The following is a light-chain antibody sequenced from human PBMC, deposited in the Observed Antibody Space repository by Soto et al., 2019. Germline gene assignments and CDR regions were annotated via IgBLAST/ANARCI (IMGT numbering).Light chain of an antibody. CDR2: DAS. CDR3: QQYDTYST. V-gene: IGKV1-5*01. Sequence: DIQMTQSPSTLSASVGDRVTITCRASQSISNRLACYHQKPGKTPNLLIYDASNLGSGVPSRFSGSGSGTEFTLTISSLQPDDFATYYCQQYDTYSTFGQGTKVDIK. CDR1: QSISNR. J-gene: IGKJ1*01.